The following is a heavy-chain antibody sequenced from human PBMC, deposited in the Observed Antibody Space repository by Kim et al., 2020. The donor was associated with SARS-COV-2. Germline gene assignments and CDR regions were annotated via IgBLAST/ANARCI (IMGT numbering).Heavy chain of an antibody. CDR1: GFTFRSYW. J-gene: IGHJ4*02. V-gene: IGHV3-74*01. CDR3: ARGTSGWYGIDY. D-gene: IGHD6-19*01. CDR2: INSDGRTI. Sequence: GGSLRLSCAVSGFTFRSYWMHWVRQVSGKGPVWVSRINSDGRTINYADSVRGRFTISRDDAKNTLSLQMDSLRSDDTAVYYCARGTSGWYGIDYWGQGTL.